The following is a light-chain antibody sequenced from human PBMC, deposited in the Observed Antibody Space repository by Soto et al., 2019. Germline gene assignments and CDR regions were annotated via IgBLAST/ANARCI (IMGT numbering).Light chain of an antibody. CDR2: DAS. CDR3: QQYNSYPRT. CDR1: QDISNY. V-gene: IGKV1-5*01. J-gene: IGKJ1*01. Sequence: DIQMTQAPPSLSPSVGDRVSITCQASQDISNYLNWYQQKPGKAPKLLISDASSLESGVPARFRGSGSGTEFTLTINSLQPDDFAFYSCQQYNSYPRTFGQGTKVDIK.